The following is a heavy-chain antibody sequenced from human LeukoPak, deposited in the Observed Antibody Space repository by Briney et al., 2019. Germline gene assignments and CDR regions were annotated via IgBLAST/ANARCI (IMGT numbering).Heavy chain of an antibody. CDR1: GFTFNNYA. D-gene: IGHD4-17*01. J-gene: IGHJ4*02. CDR2: ISGGGETT. Sequence: TGGSLRLSCAASGFTFNNYAMNWVHQAPGKGLEWVSSISGGGETTYYADSAKGRFTISRDNSQNTLYLQMNSLRAEDTAVYYCARDYADYVGYFFFDYWGQGTLVTVSS. CDR3: ARDYADYVGYFFFDY. V-gene: IGHV3-23*01.